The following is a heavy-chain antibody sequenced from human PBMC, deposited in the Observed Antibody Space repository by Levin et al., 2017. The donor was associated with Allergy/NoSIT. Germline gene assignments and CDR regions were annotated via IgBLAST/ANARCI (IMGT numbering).Heavy chain of an antibody. J-gene: IGHJ6*02. CDR2: IYTGVDT. CDR1: GFIASSSF. Sequence: GGSLRLSCAASGFIASSSFMSWVRQAPGKGLEWVSVIYTGVDTYYGDSVKGRFTIFRDDSKNTVYLQMNSLRVEDTAVYYCTRDPSMTTGYGMDVWGQGTTVTVSS. D-gene: IGHD1-1*01. V-gene: IGHV3-66*01. CDR3: TRDPSMTTGYGMDV.